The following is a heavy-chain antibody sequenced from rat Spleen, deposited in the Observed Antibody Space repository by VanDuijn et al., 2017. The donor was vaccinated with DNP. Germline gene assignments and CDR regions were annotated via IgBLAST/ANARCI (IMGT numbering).Heavy chain of an antibody. Sequence: EVQLVESGGGVVQPGRSLQLSCEASGFAFNNYDMAWVRQAPKKGLEWVAIISHSDGITYYPDSVKGRFTISRDNSQSSLYLQMNSLRSEDMATYYCVRPDYYFGSYPFFWGPGTMVTVSS. J-gene: IGHJ1*01. CDR3: VRPDYYFGSYPFF. CDR2: ISHSDGIT. CDR1: GFAFNNYD. V-gene: IGHV5-25*01. D-gene: IGHD1-12*02.